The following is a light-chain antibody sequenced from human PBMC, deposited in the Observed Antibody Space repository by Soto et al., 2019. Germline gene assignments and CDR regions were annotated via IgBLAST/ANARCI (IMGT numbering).Light chain of an antibody. Sequence: QSALTQPASVSGSPGQSITISCTGTSSDVGSYNLVSWYQQHPGKAPKLMIYEGSKRPSGVSNRFSGSKSGNTASLTISGLQAEDEADYYCCSYAALLYVFGTGTKVTVL. CDR3: CSYAALLYV. J-gene: IGLJ1*01. V-gene: IGLV2-23*01. CDR2: EGS. CDR1: SSDVGSYNL.